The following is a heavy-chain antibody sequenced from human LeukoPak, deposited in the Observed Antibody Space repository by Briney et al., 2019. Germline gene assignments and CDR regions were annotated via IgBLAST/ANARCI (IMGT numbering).Heavy chain of an antibody. V-gene: IGHV4-38-2*01. CDR1: GYSISSGYY. Sequence: PSETLSLTCAVSGYSISSGYYWGWIRQPPGKGLEWIGSIYHSGSTYYNPSLKSRVTISVDTSKNQFSLKLSSVTATDTAVYYCARGLRWYSYFDYWGQGTLVTVSS. D-gene: IGHD4-23*01. J-gene: IGHJ4*02. CDR3: ARGLRWYSYFDY. CDR2: IYHSGST.